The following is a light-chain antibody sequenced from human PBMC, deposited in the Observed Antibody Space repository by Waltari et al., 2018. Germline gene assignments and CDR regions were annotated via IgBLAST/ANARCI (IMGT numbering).Light chain of an antibody. V-gene: IGKV1-39*01. CDR1: QSISSY. CDR3: QQSYSNT. J-gene: IGKJ4*01. Sequence: DIQMTQSPSPLSASVGDRVTITCRASQSISSYLNWYQQKPGKAPKLLIYAASSLQSGVPSRFSGSGSGTDFTLTISSLQPEDFATYYCQQSYSNTFGGGTKVEIK. CDR2: AAS.